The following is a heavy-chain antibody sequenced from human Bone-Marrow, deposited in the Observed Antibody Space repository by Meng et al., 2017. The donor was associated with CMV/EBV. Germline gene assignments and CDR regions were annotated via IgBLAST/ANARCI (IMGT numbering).Heavy chain of an antibody. CDR1: GYSFTSYW. J-gene: IGHJ6*02. D-gene: IGHD2-2*01. CDR2: IYPGDSDT. V-gene: IGHV5-51*01. Sequence: GGSLSLSCKVSGYSFTSYWIGWVRQMPGEGLEWIGSIYPGDSDTRYSPSFQGQVTISADQSISTAYLQWSSLKASDTAMYYCARSIVVVPAAKQYHYYGKDVWGQGTTVTVSS. CDR3: ARSIVVVPAAKQYHYYGKDV.